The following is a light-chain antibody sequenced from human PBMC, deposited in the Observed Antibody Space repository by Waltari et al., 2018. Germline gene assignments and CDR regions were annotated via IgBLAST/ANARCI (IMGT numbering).Light chain of an antibody. CDR1: QTVSSN. Sequence: EIVMTQSPGTLSVSPGERVTLSCRASQTVSSNLAWYQQKPGQATRLLISGASTRATGIPARFSGSGSGTEFTLTISSLQSEDSAIFYCQQYNDWPPTFGQGTKVEIK. J-gene: IGKJ1*01. V-gene: IGKV3-15*01. CDR3: QQYNDWPPT. CDR2: GAS.